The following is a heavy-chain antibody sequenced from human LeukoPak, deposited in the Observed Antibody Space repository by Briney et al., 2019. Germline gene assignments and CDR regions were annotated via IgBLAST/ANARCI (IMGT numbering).Heavy chain of an antibody. CDR3: ARDLVTSGFYYGMDV. Sequence: SETLSLTCAVYGGSFSGYYWSWIRQPPGKGLEWIGYIYYSGSTNSNPSLKSRVTISVDTSKNQFSLKLSSVTAADTAVYYCARDLVTSGFYYGMDVWGQGTTVTVSS. J-gene: IGHJ6*02. CDR1: GGSFSGYY. V-gene: IGHV4-59*01. CDR2: IYYSGST.